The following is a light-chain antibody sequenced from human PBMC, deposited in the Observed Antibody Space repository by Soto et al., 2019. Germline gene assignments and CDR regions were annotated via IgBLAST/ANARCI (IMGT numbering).Light chain of an antibody. CDR1: SSYVRSYDL. J-gene: IGLJ3*02. V-gene: IGLV2-23*02. Sequence: QCELTQPASVSGSSGQSITVSCTGTSSYVRSYDLVSWYQQHPGQAAKVMIYGVTKRPSGVSNRFSGNRSGNTASLTIAGLEAEDEAEYYCCSYAGDNSWVFGGGTKVTVL. CDR2: GVT. CDR3: CSYAGDNSWV.